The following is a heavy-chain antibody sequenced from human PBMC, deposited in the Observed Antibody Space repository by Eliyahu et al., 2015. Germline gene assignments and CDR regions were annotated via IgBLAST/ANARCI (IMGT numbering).Heavy chain of an antibody. J-gene: IGHJ6*03. CDR2: VFRTGRT. Sequence: QVQLQESGPGLVKPSQTLSLTCNVSGYSISTPNYYWSWIRQPAGKGLEWIGRVFRTGRTDYNASLKGRVTMSLDTSKNQFSLNLSSVTAADTARYYCARSGGQYYYYYLDVWGKGTTVTVSS. CDR1: GYSISTPNYY. CDR3: ARSGGQYYYYYLDV. V-gene: IGHV4-61*02. D-gene: IGHD3-10*01.